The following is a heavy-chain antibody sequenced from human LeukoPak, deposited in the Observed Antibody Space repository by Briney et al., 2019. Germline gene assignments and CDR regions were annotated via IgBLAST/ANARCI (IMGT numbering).Heavy chain of an antibody. CDR2: INHDGGDK. CDR1: GFIFRNYW. V-gene: IGHV3-7*02. D-gene: IGHD4-17*01. CDR3: TITGGPTVTAFDL. J-gene: IGHJ4*02. Sequence: PGGSLRLSCVASGFIFRNYWMSWVRQAPGIGLEWVANINHDGGDKNYVDSVKGRFTISRDNAKSSLYLQMSSLRVEDTAVYYCTITGGPTVTAFDLWGQGILVTVSS.